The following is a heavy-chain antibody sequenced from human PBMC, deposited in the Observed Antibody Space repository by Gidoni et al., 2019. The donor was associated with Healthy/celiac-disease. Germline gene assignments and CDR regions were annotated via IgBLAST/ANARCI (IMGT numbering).Heavy chain of an antibody. CDR1: GGSISSGGYS. V-gene: IGHV4-30-2*01. Sequence: QLQLQESGSGLVKPSQTLSLTCAVSGGSISSGGYSWSWIRQPPGKGLEWIGYIYHSGSTYYNPSLKSRVTISVDRSKNQFSLKLSSVTAADTAVYYCAREGDYDSREEGAFDIWGQGTMVTVSS. CDR3: AREGDYDSREEGAFDI. CDR2: IYHSGST. D-gene: IGHD3-22*01. J-gene: IGHJ3*02.